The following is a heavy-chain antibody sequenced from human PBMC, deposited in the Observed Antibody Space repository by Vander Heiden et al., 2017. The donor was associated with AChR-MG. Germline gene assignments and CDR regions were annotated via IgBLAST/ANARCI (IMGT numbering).Heavy chain of an antibody. V-gene: IGHV4-4*07. J-gene: IGHJ6*03. D-gene: IGHD4-17*01. CDR2: IYTSGST. CDR1: GGSISSYY. CDR3: RGTVTTLPYYYYMDV. Sequence: QVHLQESGPGLVKPSETLSLTCSVSGGSISSYYWSWVRQPAGKGLEWIGRIYTSGSTNYNPSLKSRVTMSVDTSKNQFSLKLSSVTATDTAVYYCRGTVTTLPYYYYMDVGGKGTTVTVSS.